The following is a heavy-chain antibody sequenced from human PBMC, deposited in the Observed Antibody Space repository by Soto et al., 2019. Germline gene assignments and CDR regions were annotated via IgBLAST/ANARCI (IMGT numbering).Heavy chain of an antibody. Sequence: QVQLVQSGAEVREPGASVRLSCKASGYTFTNFYLHWVRQAPGQVLEWMGTINTRGGTTAYAQKFRGRSTVTRDTSTSTLYMELSNLRSEDTAVYYCARGPDDSDVPRWDYWGQGTRVTVSS. V-gene: IGHV1-46*01. CDR1: GYTFTNFY. J-gene: IGHJ4*02. CDR2: INTRGGTT. CDR3: ARGPDDSDVPRWDY. D-gene: IGHD4-17*01.